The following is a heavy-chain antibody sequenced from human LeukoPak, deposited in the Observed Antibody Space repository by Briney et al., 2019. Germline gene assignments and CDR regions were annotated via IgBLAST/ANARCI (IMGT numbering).Heavy chain of an antibody. D-gene: IGHD6-6*01. Sequence: SETLSLTCTVSGGSISSSSYYWGWIRQPPGKGLEWIGSIYYSGSTYYNPSLKSRVTISVDTSKNQFSLKLSSVTAADTAVYYCARGLGYSSSYRYWGQGTLVTVSS. CDR3: ARGLGYSSSYRY. J-gene: IGHJ4*02. CDR1: GGSISSSSYY. CDR2: IYYSGST. V-gene: IGHV4-39*01.